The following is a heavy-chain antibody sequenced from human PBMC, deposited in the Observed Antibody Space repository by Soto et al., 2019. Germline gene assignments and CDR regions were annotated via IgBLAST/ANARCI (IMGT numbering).Heavy chain of an antibody. Sequence: QVQLVQSGAEVKKPGASVKVSCKASGYTFTSYGISWVRQAPGQGLEWMGWISAYNGNTNYAQKLQGRVTMTTDTSTSTAYMELRSLRSDDTAVYYCARDRYYDILTGSNWFDPXGXXTXXTVSS. CDR1: GYTFTSYG. CDR3: ARDRYYDILTGSNWFDP. CDR2: ISAYNGNT. V-gene: IGHV1-18*04. D-gene: IGHD3-9*01. J-gene: IGHJ5*02.